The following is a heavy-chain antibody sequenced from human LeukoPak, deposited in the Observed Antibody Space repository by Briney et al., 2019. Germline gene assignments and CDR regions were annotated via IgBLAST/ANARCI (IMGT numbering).Heavy chain of an antibody. CDR3: NNEVPQYNWNYSELTYYFDY. J-gene: IGHJ4*02. D-gene: IGHD1-7*01. Sequence: GGSQSLFCAPSGLTFSIAWTNSVRQARGKGMEWDGRIIGKIDGATTDFGAPVKGRFTISRDDSKNTLYLQMNSLKPEDPAVYYCNNEVPQYNWNYSELTYYFDYWGQGTLVTVSS. CDR2: IIGKIDGATT. CDR1: GLTFSIAW. V-gene: IGHV3-15*07.